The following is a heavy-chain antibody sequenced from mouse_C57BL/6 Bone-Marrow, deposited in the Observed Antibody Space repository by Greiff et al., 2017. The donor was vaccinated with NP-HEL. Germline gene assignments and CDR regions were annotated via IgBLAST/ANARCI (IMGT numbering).Heavy chain of an antibody. Sequence: SGAELVRPGASVTLSCKASGYTFTDYEMHWVKQTPVHGLEWIGAIDPETGGTAYNQKFKGKAILTADKSSSTAYMELRSLTSEDSAVYYCTRWSPYYYGSSKDYFDYWGQGTTLTVSS. CDR2: IDPETGGT. CDR1: GYTFTDYE. J-gene: IGHJ2*01. CDR3: TRWSPYYYGSSKDYFDY. D-gene: IGHD1-1*01. V-gene: IGHV1-15*01.